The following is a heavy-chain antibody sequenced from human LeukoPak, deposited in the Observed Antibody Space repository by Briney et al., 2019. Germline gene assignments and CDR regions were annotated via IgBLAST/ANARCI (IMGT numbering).Heavy chain of an antibody. V-gene: IGHV4-4*07. CDR2: IYTSGST. J-gene: IGHJ4*02. D-gene: IGHD1-26*01. Sequence: SETLSLTCTVSGGSITSYYWNWIRQPAGKGLEWIGRIYTSGSTNYNPSLKSRVTMSVDTSKNQFSLKLSSVTAADTAVHYCARSGGSGTYYDGSFDYWGQGTLVTVSS. CDR3: ARSGGSGTYYDGSFDY. CDR1: GGSITSYY.